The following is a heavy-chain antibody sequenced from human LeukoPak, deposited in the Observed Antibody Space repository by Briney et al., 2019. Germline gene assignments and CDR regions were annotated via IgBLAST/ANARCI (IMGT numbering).Heavy chain of an antibody. CDR3: ARDCFPYYYDSSGFHP. CDR2: IYYSGST. D-gene: IGHD3-22*01. Sequence: SETLSLTSTVSGGSISSGDYYWSWIRQPPGKGLEWIGYIYYSGSTYYNPSLKSRVTISVDTSKNRFSLKLSSVTAADTAVYYCARDCFPYYYDSSGFHPWGQGTLVTVSS. V-gene: IGHV4-30-4*01. CDR1: GGSISSGDYY. J-gene: IGHJ5*02.